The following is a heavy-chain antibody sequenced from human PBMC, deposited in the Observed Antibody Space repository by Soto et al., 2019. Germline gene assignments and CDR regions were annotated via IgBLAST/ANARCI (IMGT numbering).Heavy chain of an antibody. D-gene: IGHD5-12*01. CDR1: GGSISSYY. J-gene: IGHJ6*03. CDR3: ARLRSGYDLEYYYYMDV. CDR2: IYYSGST. V-gene: IGHV4-59*08. Sequence: SETLSLTCTVSGGSISSYYWSWIRQPPGKGLEWIGYIYYSGSTNYNPSLKSRVTISVDTSKNQFSLKLSSVTAADTAVYYCARLRSGYDLEYYYYMDVWGKGTTVT.